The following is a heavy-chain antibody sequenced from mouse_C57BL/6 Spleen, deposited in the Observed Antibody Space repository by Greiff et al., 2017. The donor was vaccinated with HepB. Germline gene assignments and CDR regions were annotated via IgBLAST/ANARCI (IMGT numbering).Heavy chain of an antibody. J-gene: IGHJ3*01. CDR3: ASRGTAQAYEGFAY. D-gene: IGHD3-2*02. V-gene: IGHV1-69*01. Sequence: VQLQQPGAELVMPGASVKLSCKASGYTFTSYWMHWVKQRPGQGLEWIGEIDPSDSYTNYNQKFKGKSTLTVDKSSSTAYMQLSSLTSEDSAVYYCASRGTAQAYEGFAYWGQGTLVTVSA. CDR1: GYTFTSYW. CDR2: IDPSDSYT.